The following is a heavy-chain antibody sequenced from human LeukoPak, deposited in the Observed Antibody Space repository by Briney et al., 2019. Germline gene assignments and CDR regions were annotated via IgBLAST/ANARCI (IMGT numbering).Heavy chain of an antibody. V-gene: IGHV4-61*02. CDR2: IYTSGST. D-gene: IGHD1-7*01. CDR1: GGSISSGSYY. J-gene: IGHJ4*02. CDR3: ARIRVGWNYRLTNYFDY. Sequence: KPSQTLSLTCTVSGGSISSGSYYWSWIRQPAGKGLEWIGRIYTSGSTNYNPSLKSRVTISVDTSKNQFSLKLSSVTAADTAVYYCARIRVGWNYRLTNYFDYWGQGTLVTVSS.